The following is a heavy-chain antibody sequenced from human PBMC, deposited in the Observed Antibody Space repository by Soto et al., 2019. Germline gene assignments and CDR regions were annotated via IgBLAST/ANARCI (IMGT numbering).Heavy chain of an antibody. D-gene: IGHD1-26*01. CDR2: INPKTAAT. CDR1: GYSFSDYF. CDR3: ARIKWGLNYYNGMDV. Sequence: QVQLVQSGAEVKKSGASVKVSCKPSGYSFSDYFIQWVRQAPGQGLEWVAWINPKTAATNYAKKFQGRVSLTWDTSSTTAYMELTRMRPDDTAVDYCARIKWGLNYYNGMDVWGQGTTVIVSS. J-gene: IGHJ6*02. V-gene: IGHV1-2*02.